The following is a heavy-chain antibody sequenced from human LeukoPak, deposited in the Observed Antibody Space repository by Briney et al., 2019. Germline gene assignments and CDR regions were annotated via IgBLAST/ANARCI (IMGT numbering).Heavy chain of an antibody. D-gene: IGHD5-24*01. V-gene: IGHV4-59*12. CDR3: ARGARAGYNLEPFHN. J-gene: IGHJ4*02. Sequence: SETLSFNSTGSGGTISGFYWSWNPPPPGKGLKWFICTYNSRSTKNNHTHKSRVTISVDTSKTQISLKPSSVTAAGTAVYYCARGARAGYNLEPFHNWGQGTLVTVS. CDR1: GGTISGFY. CDR2: TYNSRST.